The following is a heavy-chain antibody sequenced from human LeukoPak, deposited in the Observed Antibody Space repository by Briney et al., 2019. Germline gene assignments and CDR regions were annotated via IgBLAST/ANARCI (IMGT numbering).Heavy chain of an antibody. V-gene: IGHV3-7*04. CDR1: GFNLRHYY. Sequence: GGSLRLSCVASGFNLRHYYMSWVRQAPGKGLEWVADIRPDGSDIYNVDSVRGRFTISRDNTKNSVFLQMNSLKDEDTAVYYCARDGSGSDFSLDYWGPGTLVTVSS. CDR2: IRPDGSDI. CDR3: ARDGSGSDFSLDY. D-gene: IGHD3-10*01. J-gene: IGHJ4*02.